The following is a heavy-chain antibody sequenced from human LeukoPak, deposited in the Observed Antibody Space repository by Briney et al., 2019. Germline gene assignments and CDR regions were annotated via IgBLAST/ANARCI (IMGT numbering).Heavy chain of an antibody. Sequence: PSETLSLTCTASGGSISSYYWSWIRQPPGKGLEWIGYIYYSGSTNYNPSLKSRVTISVDTSKNQFSLKLSSVTAADTAVYYCARLGYCSSTSCYAGLSTWFDPWGQGTLVTVSS. D-gene: IGHD2-2*01. CDR3: ARLGYCSSTSCYAGLSTWFDP. CDR2: IYYSGST. CDR1: GGSISSYY. J-gene: IGHJ5*02. V-gene: IGHV4-59*08.